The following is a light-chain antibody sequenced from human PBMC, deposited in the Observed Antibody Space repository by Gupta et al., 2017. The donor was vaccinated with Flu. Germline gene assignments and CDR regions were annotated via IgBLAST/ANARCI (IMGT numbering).Light chain of an antibody. CDR3: GTWDNSLSGWV. CDR1: IVNNY. V-gene: IGLV1-51*02. Sequence: IVNNYVSWYQQFPRTAPKLLIYEDDKRPSGIPDRFSASKSGTSATLAITGLQTGDEADYYCGTWDNSLSGWVFGGGTKLTVL. J-gene: IGLJ3*02. CDR2: EDD.